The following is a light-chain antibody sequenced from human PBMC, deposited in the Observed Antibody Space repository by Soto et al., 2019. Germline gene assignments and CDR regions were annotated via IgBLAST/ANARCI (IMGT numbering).Light chain of an antibody. CDR3: QQYNNCPPYT. V-gene: IGKV3-15*01. CDR2: GAS. J-gene: IGKJ2*01. Sequence: EVVMTQSPATLSVSPGERATLSCRASLSVSTNLAWYQQKPGQAPRLLISGASTRPAGIPARFSGSGSGTEFTLTISSLQSEDFAVYYCQQYNNCPPYTFGQGTKLEIK. CDR1: LSVSTN.